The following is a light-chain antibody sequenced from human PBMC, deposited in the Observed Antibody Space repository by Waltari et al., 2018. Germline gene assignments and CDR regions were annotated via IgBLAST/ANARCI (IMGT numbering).Light chain of an antibody. CDR2: DVS. Sequence: QSALTQPRSVSGSPGQSVTISCTGTSSDVGDFKYVSWYQQHPGRAPKLMIYDVSKRPSGGPDRFSGSKSDNTASLTISGLQAEDEADYYCCSYAATYTLLFGGGTKLTVL. V-gene: IGLV2-11*01. CDR1: SSDVGDFKY. CDR3: CSYAATYTLL. J-gene: IGLJ3*02.